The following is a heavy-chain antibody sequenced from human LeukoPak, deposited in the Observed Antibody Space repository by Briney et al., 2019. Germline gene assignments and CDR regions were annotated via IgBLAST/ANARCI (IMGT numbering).Heavy chain of an antibody. Sequence: PSETLSLTCTVSGGSTSSFYWSWIRQPPGKGLEWIGYIYYSGSTNYNPSLKSRVTISVDTSKNQFSLKLSSVTAADTAVYYCARGCSAGTPHNWFDPWGQGTLVTVSS. V-gene: IGHV4-59*01. D-gene: IGHD6-13*01. CDR2: IYYSGST. J-gene: IGHJ5*02. CDR3: ARGCSAGTPHNWFDP. CDR1: GGSTSSFY.